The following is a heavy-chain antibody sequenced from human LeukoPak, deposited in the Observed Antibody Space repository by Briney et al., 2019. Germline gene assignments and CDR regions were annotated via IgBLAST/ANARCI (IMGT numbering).Heavy chain of an antibody. V-gene: IGHV1-3*01. CDR1: GYTFTNYA. CDR2: INAGNGNT. J-gene: IGHJ5*02. D-gene: IGHD3-3*01. CDR3: ARVWSGATWFDP. Sequence: ASVKVSCKASGYTFTNYAMHWVRQAPGQRLEWMGWINAGNGNTKYSQKFQGRVTITRDTSASTAYMELSSLRSEDTAVYYCARVWSGATWFDPWGQGTLVTVSS.